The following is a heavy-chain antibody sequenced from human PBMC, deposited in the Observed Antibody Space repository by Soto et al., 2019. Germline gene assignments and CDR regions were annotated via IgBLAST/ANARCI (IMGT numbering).Heavy chain of an antibody. J-gene: IGHJ6*02. D-gene: IGHD1-1*01. V-gene: IGHV4-59*01. CDR2: IYYSGST. CDR1: GGSISSYY. Sequence: PSETLSLTCTVSGGSISSYYWSWIRQPPGKGLEWIGYIYYSGSTNYNPSLKSRVTISVDTSKNQFSRKLSSVTAADTAVYYCARGSGTTAYYGMDVWGQGTTVTVSS. CDR3: ARGSGTTAYYGMDV.